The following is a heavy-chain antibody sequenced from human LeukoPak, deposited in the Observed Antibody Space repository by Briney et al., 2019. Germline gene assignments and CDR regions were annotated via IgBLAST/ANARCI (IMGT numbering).Heavy chain of an antibody. Sequence: SVKVSCKASGYTFTGYYMHWVRQAPGQGLEWMGWINPNSGGTNYAQKFQGWVTRTRDTSISTAYMELSRLRSDDTAVYYCARARSGSSWYYFDYWGQGTLVTVSS. J-gene: IGHJ4*02. CDR1: GYTFTGYY. D-gene: IGHD6-13*01. CDR2: INPNSGGT. V-gene: IGHV1-2*04. CDR3: ARARSGSSWYYFDY.